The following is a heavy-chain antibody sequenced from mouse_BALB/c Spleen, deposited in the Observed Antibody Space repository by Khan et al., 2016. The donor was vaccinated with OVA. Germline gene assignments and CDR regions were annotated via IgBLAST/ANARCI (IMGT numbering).Heavy chain of an antibody. Sequence: VQLQESGAELAKPGASVKMSCKASGYTFTTYWMHWVKQRPGQGLEWIGYINPSSGYTDYNEKFKDRATLSADTSSSTAYMQLSSLTSEDSAAYYVSGDGIDYWGQGTTLTVSS. D-gene: IGHD2-3*01. J-gene: IGHJ2*01. CDR2: INPSSGYT. V-gene: IGHV1-7*01. CDR3: SGDGIDY. CDR1: GYTFTTYW.